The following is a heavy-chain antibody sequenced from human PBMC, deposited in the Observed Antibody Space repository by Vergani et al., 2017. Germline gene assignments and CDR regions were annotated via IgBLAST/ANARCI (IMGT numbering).Heavy chain of an antibody. D-gene: IGHD2-21*01. V-gene: IGHV4-4*03. J-gene: IGHJ6*03. CDR1: GGSISGTNW. CDR2: IYH. CDR3: ARASHCINCYSEGPNGPGYYYMDV. Sequence: QVQLQESGPGLVKPPGTLSLTCAVSGGSISGTNWWSWVRQSPGKGLEWIGEIYHNPSLESRVTMSVDTSKNQFSLQLSSVTAADTAVYYCARASHCINCYSEGPNGPGYYYMDVWGKGTTVTVSS.